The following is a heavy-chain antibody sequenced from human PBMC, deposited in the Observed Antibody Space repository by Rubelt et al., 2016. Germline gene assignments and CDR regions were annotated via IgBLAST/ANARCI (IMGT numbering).Heavy chain of an antibody. CDR1: GYTFTSYA. V-gene: IGHV1-3*01. CDR3: ACQGVDESGWLPNFYYYYGMDV. D-gene: IGHD6-19*01. CDR2: INAGTGNT. Sequence: QVQLVQSGAEVKKPGASVKVSCKASGYTFTSYAMHWVRQAPGQRLEWMGWINAGTGNTTYSQKFQGRVTITRDTSASTAYMELSSLRSEDTAVYYCACQGVDESGWLPNFYYYYGMDVWGQGTTVTVSS. J-gene: IGHJ6*02.